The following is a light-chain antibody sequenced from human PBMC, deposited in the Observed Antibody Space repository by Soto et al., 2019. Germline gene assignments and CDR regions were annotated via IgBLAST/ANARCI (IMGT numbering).Light chain of an antibody. V-gene: IGKV3-20*01. J-gene: IGKJ1*01. CDR1: QSVSSYY. CDR2: AAS. Sequence: EIVLTQSPGTLSLPPVERATLSCMASQSVSSYYLAWYQQKPGQAPRLLIYAASSRATGIPDRFSGGGSGTDFTLTISRLEPEDFAVYYCQQCGSSPWTFGQGTKVDIK. CDR3: QQCGSSPWT.